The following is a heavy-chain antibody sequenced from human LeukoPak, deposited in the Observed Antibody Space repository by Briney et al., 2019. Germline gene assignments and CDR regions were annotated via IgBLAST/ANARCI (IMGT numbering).Heavy chain of an antibody. CDR3: ARDYGEYYYDSSGYYGGFDY. J-gene: IGHJ4*02. CDR1: GFTLSSSW. CDR2: INQDEI. D-gene: IGHD3-22*01. Sequence: GGSLRLSCVASGFTLSSSWMSWVRQGPGNGLEWVASINQDEIHYVDAVRGRFTISRDNAKNSLYLQMNSLRAEDTAVYYCARDYGEYYYDSSGYYGGFDYWGQGTLVTVSS. V-gene: IGHV3-7*01.